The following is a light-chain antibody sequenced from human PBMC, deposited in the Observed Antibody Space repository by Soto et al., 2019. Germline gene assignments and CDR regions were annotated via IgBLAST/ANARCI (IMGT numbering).Light chain of an antibody. CDR3: QHYGASNPT. V-gene: IGKV3D-20*01. CDR2: DAS. Sequence: IVLTQSPVTLSLSPGEVATLSCGASQTITFNFLAWYQQKPGLAPRLLGYDASIRADGLPARCSGSVSGTDFTLTISGLEPEECAMDDSQHYGASNPTFGGGTRVEI. J-gene: IGKJ4*01. CDR1: QTITFNF.